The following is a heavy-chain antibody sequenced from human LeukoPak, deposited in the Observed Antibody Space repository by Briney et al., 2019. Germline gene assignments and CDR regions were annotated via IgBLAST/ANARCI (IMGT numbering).Heavy chain of an antibody. CDR3: ARRTTGDDY. CDR2: ISSSGLTM. CDR1: GFTFSNYE. V-gene: IGHV3-48*03. D-gene: IGHD4-17*01. J-gene: IGHJ4*02. Sequence: GGSLRLSCAASGFTFSNYEMNWVRQVPGRGLEWVSYISSSGLTMYYADSVKGRFTVSRDNAKNSLYLQMNSLRAEDTGVYYCARRTTGDDYWGRGTLVTVSS.